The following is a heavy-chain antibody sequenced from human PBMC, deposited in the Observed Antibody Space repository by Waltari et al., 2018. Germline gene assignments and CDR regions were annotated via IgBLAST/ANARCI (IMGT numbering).Heavy chain of an antibody. J-gene: IGHJ4*02. D-gene: IGHD2-21*02. CDR3: ARDNDYYFDY. Sequence: EVLLVESGGDLVQPGGSLRICCATAVISFSQYWMSWVRQSPGKGLEWVATIKHDGTDKYYVDSVKGRFTVSRDNAKNSLYLQMNSLRAEDTAVYYCARDNDYYFDYWGQGTLVTVSS. V-gene: IGHV3-7*01. CDR1: VISFSQYW. CDR2: IKHDGTDK.